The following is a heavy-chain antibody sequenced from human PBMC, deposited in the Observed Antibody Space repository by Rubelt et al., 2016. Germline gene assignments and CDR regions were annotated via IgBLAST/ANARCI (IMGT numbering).Heavy chain of an antibody. J-gene: IGHJ6*02. CDR1: GLTFSSSA. CDR2: ISTTSDTR. CDR3: ARDRQVEGVYGTSRGYNYGMDV. V-gene: IGHV3-48*04. Sequence: GLTFSSSAMHWVRQAPGMGLEWVSFISTTSDTRYYADSVKGRFTISRDNARKSLYLQMNSLRVEDMAVYFCARDRQVEGVYGTSRGYNYGMDVWGQGTTVTVPS. D-gene: IGHD5/OR15-5a*01.